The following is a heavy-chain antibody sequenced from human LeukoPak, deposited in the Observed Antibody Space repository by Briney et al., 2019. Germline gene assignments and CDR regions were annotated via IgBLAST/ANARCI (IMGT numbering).Heavy chain of an antibody. CDR2: IYYSGST. Sequence: SETLSLTCTVSGGSISSYYWSWIRQPPGKGLEWIGYIYYSGSTNYNPSLKSRVTTSVDTSKNQFSLKLSSVTAADTAVYYCARGSLVQWLGYFDYWGQGTLVTVSS. D-gene: IGHD6-19*01. V-gene: IGHV4-59*01. J-gene: IGHJ4*02. CDR1: GGSISSYY. CDR3: ARGSLVQWLGYFDY.